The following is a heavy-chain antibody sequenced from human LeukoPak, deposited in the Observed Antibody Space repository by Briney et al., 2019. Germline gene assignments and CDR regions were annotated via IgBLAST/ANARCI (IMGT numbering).Heavy chain of an antibody. CDR1: GFTFSSYA. Sequence: PGGSLRLSCAASGFTFSSYAMSWVRQAPGKGLEWVSAISGSGGSTYYADSVKGRFTISRDNSKNTLYLQMNSLRAEDTAVYYCAKEQTPTYTTIAAAGISDYWGQGTLVTVSS. CDR2: ISGSGGST. D-gene: IGHD6-13*01. CDR3: AKEQTPTYTTIAAAGISDY. J-gene: IGHJ4*02. V-gene: IGHV3-23*01.